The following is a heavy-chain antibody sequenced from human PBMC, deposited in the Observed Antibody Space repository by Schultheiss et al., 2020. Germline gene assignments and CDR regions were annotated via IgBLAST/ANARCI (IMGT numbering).Heavy chain of an antibody. V-gene: IGHV4-61*01. Sequence: SETLSLTCTVSGGSISSGSYYWSWIRQHPGKGLEWIGYIYYSGSTNYNPSLKSRVTISVDTSKNQFSLKLSSVTAADTAVYYCARDCSSVDCQNPLEYWGQGTLVTVSS. CDR2: IYYSGST. J-gene: IGHJ4*02. CDR1: GGSISSGSYY. D-gene: IGHD2-2*01. CDR3: ARDCSSVDCQNPLEY.